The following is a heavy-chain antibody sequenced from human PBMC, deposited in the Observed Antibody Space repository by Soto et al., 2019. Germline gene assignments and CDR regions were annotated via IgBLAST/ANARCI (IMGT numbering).Heavy chain of an antibody. Sequence: QVQLQESGPGLVKPSQTLSLTCTVSGGSISSGGYYWSWIRQHPGKGLEWIGYIYYSGSTYYNPSLKSRVTITVDTSKNQFSLKLSSVTAADTAVYYCARDTHYGSVPNPYGMDVWGQGTTVTVSS. CDR1: GGSISSGGYY. J-gene: IGHJ6*02. CDR2: IYYSGST. CDR3: ARDTHYGSVPNPYGMDV. D-gene: IGHD3-10*01. V-gene: IGHV4-31*03.